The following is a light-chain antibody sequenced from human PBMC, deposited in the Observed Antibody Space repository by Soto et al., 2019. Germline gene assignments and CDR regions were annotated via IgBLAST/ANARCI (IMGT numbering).Light chain of an antibody. V-gene: IGKV3-15*01. J-gene: IGKJ1*01. Sequence: VMTHSPATLSVSPWESATLSCRASQFVSSRSLAWYQQKLGQAPRLLIYGASTRATGIPARFSGSGSGTEFTLTISSLQSEDFAVYYCQQYNNWPPWKFGQGTKVDIK. CDR2: GAS. CDR1: QFVSSRS. CDR3: QQYNNWPPWK.